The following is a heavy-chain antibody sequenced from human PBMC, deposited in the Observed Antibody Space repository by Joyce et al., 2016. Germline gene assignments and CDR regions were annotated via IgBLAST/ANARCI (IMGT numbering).Heavy chain of an antibody. CDR3: VRGRSRGLTYYFTSGPSLGYFEH. CDR1: GGSFSDYY. Sequence: QVQLQQWGAGLLKPSETLSIICAVYGGSFSDYYWDWIRQPPGKGLEWIGEINHSGTTNYNPSLKSRVTISVDTSTKQFSLKLRSVTAADTAVYYCVRGRSRGLTYYFTSGPSLGYFEHWGQGTLVTVSS. V-gene: IGHV4-34*01. CDR2: INHSGTT. D-gene: IGHD2-8*01. J-gene: IGHJ1*01.